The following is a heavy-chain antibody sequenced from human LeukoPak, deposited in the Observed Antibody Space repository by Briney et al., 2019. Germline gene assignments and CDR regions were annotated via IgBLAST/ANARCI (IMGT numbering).Heavy chain of an antibody. D-gene: IGHD6-13*01. CDR1: GFTFSSYG. Sequence: PGGSLRLSCAASGFTFSSYGMHWVRQAPGKGLEWVAVISYDGSNKYYADSVEGRFTISRDNSKNTLYLQMNSLRAEDTAVYYCAKLPNGYSSSWLDYWGQGTLVTVSS. CDR2: ISYDGSNK. J-gene: IGHJ4*02. CDR3: AKLPNGYSSSWLDY. V-gene: IGHV3-30*18.